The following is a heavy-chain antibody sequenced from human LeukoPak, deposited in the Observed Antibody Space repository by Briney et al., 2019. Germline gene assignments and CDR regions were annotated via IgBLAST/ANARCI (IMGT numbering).Heavy chain of an antibody. CDR1: GFTFSSYW. Sequence: PGGSLRLSCAASGFTFSSYWMSWVRQDPGKGLEWVANIKQDGSEKYYVDSVKGRFTISRDNAKNSLYLQMNSLRAEDTAVYYCARVLVGATPDWFDPWGQGTLVTVSS. D-gene: IGHD1-26*01. J-gene: IGHJ5*02. CDR2: IKQDGSEK. V-gene: IGHV3-7*01. CDR3: ARVLVGATPDWFDP.